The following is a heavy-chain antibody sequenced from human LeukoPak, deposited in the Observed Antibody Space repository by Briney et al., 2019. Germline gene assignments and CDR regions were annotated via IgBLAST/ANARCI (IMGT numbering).Heavy chain of an antibody. J-gene: IGHJ4*02. D-gene: IGHD2-2*02. V-gene: IGHV3-7*01. CDR1: GFTFSSYW. CDR2: IKQDGSEK. Sequence: PGGSLRLSCAASGFTFSSYWMSWVRQAPGKGLEWVANIKQDGSEKYYVDSVKGRFTISRDNAENSLYLQMNSLRAEDTAVYYCARDAEVVPAAIDYFDYWGQGTLVTVSS. CDR3: ARDAEVVPAAIDYFDY.